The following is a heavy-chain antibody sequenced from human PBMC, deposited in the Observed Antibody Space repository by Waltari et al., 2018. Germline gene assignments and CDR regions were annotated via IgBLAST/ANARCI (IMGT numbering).Heavy chain of an antibody. J-gene: IGHJ6*02. CDR2: ISSSSSYI. CDR3: ARDNYYDILTGSYYYYYGMDV. Sequence: EVQLVESGGGLVKPGGSLRLSCAASGFTFRSSSMTWSRQAQGQGMAGVSSISSSSSYIYYADSVKGRFTISRDNAKNSLYLQMNSLRAEDTAVYYCARDNYYDILTGSYYYYYGMDVWGQGTTVTVSS. V-gene: IGHV3-21*01. CDR1: GFTFRSSS. D-gene: IGHD3-9*01.